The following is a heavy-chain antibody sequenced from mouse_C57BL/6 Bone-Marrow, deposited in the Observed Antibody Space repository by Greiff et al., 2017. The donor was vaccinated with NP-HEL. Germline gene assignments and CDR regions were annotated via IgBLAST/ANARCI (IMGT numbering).Heavy chain of an antibody. J-gene: IGHJ4*01. Sequence: EVQLQQSGPGLAKPSQTLSLTCSVTGYSITSDYWNWIRKFPGNKLEYMGYISYRGSTYYNPSLKSRISITRATSKNQYYLQLNSVTTEDTATYYCARSPYDGYYYYYAMDYWGQGTSVTVSS. CDR1: GYSITSDY. V-gene: IGHV3-8*01. CDR3: ARSPYDGYYYYYAMDY. CDR2: ISYRGST. D-gene: IGHD2-3*01.